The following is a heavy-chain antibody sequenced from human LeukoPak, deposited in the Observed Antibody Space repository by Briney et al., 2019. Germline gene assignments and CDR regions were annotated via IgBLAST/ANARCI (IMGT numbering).Heavy chain of an antibody. CDR3: ARDHAFSYYYYYMDV. CDR2: IKQDGSEK. D-gene: IGHD3-3*01. CDR1: GFSFSTYN. V-gene: IGHV3-7*01. Sequence: GGSLRLSCAASGFSFSTYNMNWVRQAPGKGLEWVANIKQDGSEKYYVDSVKGRFTISRDNAKNSLYLQMNSLRAEDTAVYYCARDHAFSYYYYYMDVWGKGTTVTVSS. J-gene: IGHJ6*03.